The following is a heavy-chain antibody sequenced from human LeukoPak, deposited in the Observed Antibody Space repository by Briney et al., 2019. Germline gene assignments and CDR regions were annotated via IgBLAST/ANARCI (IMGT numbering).Heavy chain of an antibody. V-gene: IGHV1-46*01. CDR1: GYTFSSYY. CDR2: IDPNGDST. CDR3: ARGGPYHGWDF. D-gene: IGHD2-15*01. Sequence: ASVKVSCKASGYTFSSYYMHWVRQAPGQGLEWVGRIDPNGDSTIYARNLQGRVTLTGDTPTSSVYMDLSGLRSEDTAVYYCARGGPYHGWDFWGQGTLVTVSA. J-gene: IGHJ4*02.